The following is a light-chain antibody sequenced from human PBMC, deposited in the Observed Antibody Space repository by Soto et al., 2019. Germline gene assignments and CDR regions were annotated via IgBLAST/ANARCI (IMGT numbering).Light chain of an antibody. CDR2: EVS. CDR3: SSYTTDSTLV. V-gene: IGLV2-14*01. J-gene: IGLJ2*01. CDR1: SSDIGGYDY. Sequence: QSALTQPASVSGSPGQSITISCTGTSSDIGGYDYVSWYQQHPGKAPKLMIYEVSHRPSGVSSRFSGSKSGNTASLTISGLQAEDEADYYCSSYTTDSTLVFGGGTQLTVL.